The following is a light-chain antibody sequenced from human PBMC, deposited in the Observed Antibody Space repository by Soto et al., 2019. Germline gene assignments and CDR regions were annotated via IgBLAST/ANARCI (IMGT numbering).Light chain of an antibody. CDR3: LQDYIYPLT. CDR1: QGIRND. V-gene: IGKV1-6*01. J-gene: IGKJ4*01. CDR2: AAS. Sequence: AIQMTQSPSSLSASVGDRVTITYRASQGIRNDLGWYQQKPGKAPKLLIYAASSLHSGVPSRFSGSGSGTDFTLTISSLQPEDFATYYCLQDYIYPLTFGGGTKVDIK.